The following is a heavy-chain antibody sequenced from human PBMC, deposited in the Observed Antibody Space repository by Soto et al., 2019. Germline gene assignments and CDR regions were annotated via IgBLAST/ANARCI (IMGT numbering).Heavy chain of an antibody. Sequence: EVQLLESGGGLVQPGGSLRLSCAASGFTFSSYAMTWVRQAPGKGLEWVSAISSSGGSTYYADSVKGRFPISRDNSKNPLYVQMNSLRAEDTAVYYCAKAIFGVVNIDYWGQGTLVTVSS. D-gene: IGHD3-3*01. CDR2: ISSSGGST. CDR3: AKAIFGVVNIDY. V-gene: IGHV3-23*01. CDR1: GFTFSSYA. J-gene: IGHJ4*02.